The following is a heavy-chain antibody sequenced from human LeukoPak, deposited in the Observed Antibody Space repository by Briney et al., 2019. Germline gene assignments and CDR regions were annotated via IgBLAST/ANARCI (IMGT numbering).Heavy chain of an antibody. CDR1: GFIFSNYW. V-gene: IGHV3-7*01. J-gene: IGHJ4*02. CDR3: ARDSSDGGTSSYRQSDY. CDR2: MKQDGSEK. D-gene: IGHD3-16*02. Sequence: PGGSLRLSCEASGFIFSNYWMSWVRLAPGKGPEWVANMKQDGSEKFYMDSVKGRFTISRDNASNSLYLQMNNLSAEDTAVYYCARDSSDGGTSSYRQSDYWGQGTLVTVSS.